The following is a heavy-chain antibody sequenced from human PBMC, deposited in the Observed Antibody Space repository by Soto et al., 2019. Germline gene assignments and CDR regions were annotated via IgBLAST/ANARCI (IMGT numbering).Heavy chain of an antibody. CDR1: GGTFSSYA. Sequence: QVQLVQSGAEVKKPGSSVKVSCKASGGTFSSYAISWVRQAPGQGLEWMGGIIPISGTANYAEKFQGRVKITAEKSTSTAYKELSSLRSEDTAVYYCARSQGSSTSLELYYYYYYGMDVWGQGTTVTVYS. CDR3: ARSQGSSTSLELYYYYYYGMDV. J-gene: IGHJ6*02. V-gene: IGHV1-69*06. D-gene: IGHD2-2*01. CDR2: IIPISGTA.